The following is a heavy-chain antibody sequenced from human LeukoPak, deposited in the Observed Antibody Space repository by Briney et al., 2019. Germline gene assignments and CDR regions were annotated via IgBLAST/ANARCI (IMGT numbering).Heavy chain of an antibody. CDR2: IYYSGST. V-gene: IGHV4-39*07. D-gene: IGHD3-10*01. J-gene: IGHJ4*02. Sequence: SETLSLTCTVSGGSISSGSYYWGWIRQPPGKGLEWIGRIYYSGSTNYNPSLKSRVTISVDTSKNQFSLKLSSVTAADTAVYYCARDPTGSGSYYDYWGQGTLVTVYS. CDR3: ARDPTGSGSYYDY. CDR1: GGSISSGSYY.